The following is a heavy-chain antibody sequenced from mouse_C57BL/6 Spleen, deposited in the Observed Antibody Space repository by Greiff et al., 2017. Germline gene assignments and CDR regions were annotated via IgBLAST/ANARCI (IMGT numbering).Heavy chain of an antibody. CDR2: ISDGGSYT. Sequence: EVKLMESGGGLVKPGGSLKLSCAASGFTFSSYAMSWVRQTPEKRLEWVATISDGGSYTYYPDNVKGRFTISRDNAKNNLYLQMSHLKSEDTATYYCARCITPVDFDVWGTGTTVTVSS. CDR3: ARCITPVDFDV. D-gene: IGHD1-1*01. V-gene: IGHV5-4*03. CDR1: GFTFSSYA. J-gene: IGHJ1*03.